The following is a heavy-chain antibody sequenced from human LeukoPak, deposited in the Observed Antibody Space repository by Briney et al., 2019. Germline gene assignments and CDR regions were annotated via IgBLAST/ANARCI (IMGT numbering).Heavy chain of an antibody. J-gene: IGHJ3*02. D-gene: IGHD4-17*01. CDR1: GFTFSSYS. V-gene: IGHV3-21*01. Sequence: PGGSLRLSCAASGFTFSSYSMNWVRQAPGKGLEWVSSISSSSSYIYYADSVKGRFTISRDNAKNSLYLQINSLRAEDTAVYYCARDPLGTLYGAFGNDAFDIWGQGTMVTVSS. CDR3: ARDPLGTLYGAFGNDAFDI. CDR2: ISSSSSYI.